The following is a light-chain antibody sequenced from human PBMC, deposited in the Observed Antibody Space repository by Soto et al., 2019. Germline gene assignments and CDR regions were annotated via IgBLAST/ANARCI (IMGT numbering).Light chain of an antibody. J-gene: IGLJ3*02. CDR2: EVS. Sequence: QSALTQPASVSGSPGQSITISCTGTSSDVGGYNYVSWYQQHPGKAPKLMIYEVSNRPSGLSNRFSGSKSGNTASLTISGLQAEYEADYYCSSYTSGSTLVVFGGGTKLTVL. V-gene: IGLV2-14*01. CDR1: SSDVGGYNY. CDR3: SSYTSGSTLVV.